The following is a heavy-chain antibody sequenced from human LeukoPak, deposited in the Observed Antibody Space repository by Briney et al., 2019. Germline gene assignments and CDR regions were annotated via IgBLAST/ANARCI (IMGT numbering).Heavy chain of an antibody. CDR2: FDPEDGET. J-gene: IGHJ4*02. CDR1: GYTLTELS. Sequence: EASVKVSCKVSGYTLTELSMHWVRQAPGKGLEWMGGFDPEDGETIYAQKLQGRVTMTEDTSTDTAYMELSSLRSEDTAVYYCATGMGYSSSWYLTPYFDYWGQGTLVTVSS. D-gene: IGHD6-13*01. CDR3: ATGMGYSSSWYLTPYFDY. V-gene: IGHV1-24*01.